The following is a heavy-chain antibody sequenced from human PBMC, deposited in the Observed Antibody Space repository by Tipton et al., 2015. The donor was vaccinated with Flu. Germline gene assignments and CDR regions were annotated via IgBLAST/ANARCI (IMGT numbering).Heavy chain of an antibody. Sequence: TLSLTCTVSGDTISRSSYWSWIRQPAGKGLEWIGRIYASGSTNYNPSLKSRVTISLDASKKQFSLKLTSVTAADTAVYYCAGDYGDLNWYDPWGQGTPVTVSS. D-gene: IGHD3-10*01. CDR2: IYASGST. J-gene: IGHJ5*02. CDR1: GDTISRSSY. CDR3: AGDYGDLNWYDP. V-gene: IGHV4-61*02.